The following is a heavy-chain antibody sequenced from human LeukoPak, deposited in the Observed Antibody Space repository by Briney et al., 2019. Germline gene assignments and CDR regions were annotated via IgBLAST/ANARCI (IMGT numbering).Heavy chain of an antibody. CDR1: GFTFSSYS. Sequence: GGSLRLSCAASGFTFSSYSMNWVRQAPGKGLEWVSYISHTGSTMSYADSVKGRFTISRDNSKNTLYLQMNSLRAEDTAVYYCAKGQWELDPHFDYWGQGTLVTVSS. V-gene: IGHV3-23*01. J-gene: IGHJ4*02. D-gene: IGHD1-26*01. CDR2: ISHTGSTM. CDR3: AKGQWELDPHFDY.